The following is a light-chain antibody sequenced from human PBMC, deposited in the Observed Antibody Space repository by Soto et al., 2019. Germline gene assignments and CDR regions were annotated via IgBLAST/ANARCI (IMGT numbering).Light chain of an antibody. CDR2: DNY. J-gene: IGLJ2*01. CDR1: SSNIGKTF. Sequence: QSVLPQPPAVSAAPGQKVTISCSGTSSNIGKTFVSWYQHLPGTAPKLLIYDNYKRPSGIPDRFSGSKSGTSATLGITGLQTGDEADYYCEAWDTSLHALILGGGTKVTVL. CDR3: EAWDTSLHALI. V-gene: IGLV1-51*01.